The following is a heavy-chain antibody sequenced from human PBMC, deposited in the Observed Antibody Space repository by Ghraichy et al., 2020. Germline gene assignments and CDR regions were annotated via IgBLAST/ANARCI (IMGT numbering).Heavy chain of an antibody. CDR2: ISSNGVST. D-gene: IGHD3-16*01. CDR1: GFTFSSYG. CDR3: VKGPTGGVAVYYGMDV. Sequence: GGSLRLSCSASGFTFSSYGMHWVRQAPGKGMEYVSAISSNGVSTYYADSVKGRFTISRDNSKITLYLQMSSLRPEDTAVYYCVKGPTGGVAVYYGMDVWGQGSTVTVSS. J-gene: IGHJ6*02. V-gene: IGHV3-64D*06.